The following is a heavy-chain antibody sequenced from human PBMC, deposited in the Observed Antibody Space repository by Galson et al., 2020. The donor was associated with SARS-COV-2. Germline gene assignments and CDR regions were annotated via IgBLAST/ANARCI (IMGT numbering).Heavy chain of an antibody. CDR1: GGSFSGYY. J-gene: IGHJ3*02. V-gene: IGHV4-34*01. Sequence: TLSLTCAVYGGSFSGYYWSWIRQPPGKGLEWIGEINHSGSTNYNPSLKSRVTISVDTSKNQFSLKLSSVTAADTAVYYCSRLGYYDSVDAFDIWGQGTMVTVSS. CDR2: INHSGST. D-gene: IGHD3-22*01. CDR3: SRLGYYDSVDAFDI.